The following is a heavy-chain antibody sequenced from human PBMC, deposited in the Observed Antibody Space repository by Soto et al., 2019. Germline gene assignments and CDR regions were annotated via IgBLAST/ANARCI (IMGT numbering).Heavy chain of an antibody. D-gene: IGHD3-3*01. CDR1: GFTFSSYR. CDR3: ASAGYYDFWSGSRGVDY. V-gene: IGHV3-48*01. CDR2: ISSSSSTI. J-gene: IGHJ4*02. Sequence: EVHLVESGGGLVQPGGSLRLSCAASGFTFSSYRMNWVRQAPGKGLEWVSYISSSSSTIYYADSVKGRFTISRDNAKNSLYLQMNSLRAEDTAVYYCASAGYYDFWSGSRGVDYWGQGTLVTVSS.